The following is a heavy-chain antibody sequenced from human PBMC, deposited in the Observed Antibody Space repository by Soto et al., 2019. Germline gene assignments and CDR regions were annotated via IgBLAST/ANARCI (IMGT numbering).Heavy chain of an antibody. CDR1: GFSFSDYY. V-gene: IGHV3-11*01. CDR3: VRGGSGWTRGRWLGP. Sequence: QVQLVQSGGGLVKPGGSLTLSCAASGFSFSDYYMIWVRQAPGKGLEWLSYISDSGNTIYYADSVRARFTIFRDNAANSVYLHMTGLSDGDTAFYYCVRGGSGWTRGRWLGPCGQVSLVTVSS. J-gene: IGHJ5*02. CDR2: ISDSGNTI. D-gene: IGHD3-16*01.